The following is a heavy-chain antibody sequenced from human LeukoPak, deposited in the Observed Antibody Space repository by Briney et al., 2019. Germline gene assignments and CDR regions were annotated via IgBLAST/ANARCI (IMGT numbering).Heavy chain of an antibody. CDR1: GFTVSSDY. CDR2: ISSSSSYI. Sequence: GGSLRLSCAASGFTVSSDYMNWVRQAPGKGLEWVSSISSSSSYIYYADSVKGRFTISRDNAKNSLYLQMNSLRAEDTAVYYCARAHYDFNFDYWGQGTLVTVSS. D-gene: IGHD3-3*01. CDR3: ARAHYDFNFDY. J-gene: IGHJ4*02. V-gene: IGHV3-21*01.